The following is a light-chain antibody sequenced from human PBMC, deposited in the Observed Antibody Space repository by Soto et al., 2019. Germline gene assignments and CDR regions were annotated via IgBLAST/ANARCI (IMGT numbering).Light chain of an antibody. V-gene: IGKV3-15*01. CDR1: QSVSSD. CDR2: GAS. J-gene: IGKJ2*01. Sequence: EIVMTQSPATLSVSPGERATLSCRASQSVSSDLAWYLQKPGQAPRLLIYGASTRATGIPARFSGSGSGTEFTLPISSLQSEDFAVYYCQQYNNWPRTFGQGTKLEIK. CDR3: QQYNNWPRT.